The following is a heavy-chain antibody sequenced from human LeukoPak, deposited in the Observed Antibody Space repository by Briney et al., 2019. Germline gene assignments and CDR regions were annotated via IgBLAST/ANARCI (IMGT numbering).Heavy chain of an antibody. V-gene: IGHV3-66*02. Sequence: PGGSLRLSCAASGFTVSSTYMSCVRQAPGEGLEWVSVIYSGGSTYYADSVKGRFTISRDNSKNTLYLQMNSLRAEDTAVYYCARANYGAVEYFDYWGQGTLVTVSS. CDR2: IYSGGST. CDR3: ARANYGAVEYFDY. D-gene: IGHD4-17*01. CDR1: GFTVSSTY. J-gene: IGHJ4*02.